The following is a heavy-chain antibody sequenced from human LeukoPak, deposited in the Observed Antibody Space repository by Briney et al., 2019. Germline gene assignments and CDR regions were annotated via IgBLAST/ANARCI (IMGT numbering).Heavy chain of an antibody. D-gene: IGHD3-16*01. CDR1: GFTVSSNY. V-gene: IGHV3-53*01. CDR2: IYAGGSV. CDR3: ARGDRDAFDI. J-gene: IGHJ3*02. Sequence: GGSLRLSCAASGFTVSSNYMSWARQAPGKGLEWVSVIYAGGSVSYTDSVKGRFTISRDNSKNTLYLQMNSLRAEDTAVYYCARGDRDAFDIWGQGTMVTVSS.